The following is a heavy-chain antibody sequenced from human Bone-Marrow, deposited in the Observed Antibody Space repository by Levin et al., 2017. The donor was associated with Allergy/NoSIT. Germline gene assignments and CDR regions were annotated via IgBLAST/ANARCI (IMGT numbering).Heavy chain of an antibody. CDR1: GFSISPYA. CDR3: STWGFKLGVDY. V-gene: IGHV3-30*03. Sequence: GGSLRLSCEASGFSISPYAMNWVRQAPGKGLEWVAITLFYGSRSWYGDSMRGRRTISRDNSKNTLYLAMNDLRTDDTAAYYCSTWGFKLGVDYWGQGSLVTVSS. CDR2: TLFYGSRS. J-gene: IGHJ4*02. D-gene: IGHD3-16*01.